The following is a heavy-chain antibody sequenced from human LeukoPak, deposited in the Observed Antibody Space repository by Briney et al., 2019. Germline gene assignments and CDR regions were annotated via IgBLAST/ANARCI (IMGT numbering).Heavy chain of an antibody. CDR2: IRGDGSVK. V-gene: IGHV3-7*01. Sequence: PGGSLRLSCAASVFTFSKYWMSWVSQAPGKGLEWVSNIRGDGSVKYFLDSVKGRFTISRDNVKNSLALEMNNLRAEDTAVYYCSRDANYYDSSRHYFDAFDIWGQGTMVTVSS. D-gene: IGHD3-22*01. CDR1: VFTFSKYW. CDR3: SRDANYYDSSRHYFDAFDI. J-gene: IGHJ3*02.